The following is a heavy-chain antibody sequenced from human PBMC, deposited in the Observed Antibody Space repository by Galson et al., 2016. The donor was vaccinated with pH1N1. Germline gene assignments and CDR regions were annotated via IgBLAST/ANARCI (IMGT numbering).Heavy chain of an antibody. CDR2: INSDGSTT. CDR1: GFTFSKHW. CDR3: ARGNMGLDY. Sequence: SLRLSCAASGFTFSKHWMHWVRQVPGKGLVWVSHINSDGSTTNYAGAVKGRFTISRDNAKNTPSLQMNSLGVEDTAVYYCARGNMGLDYWGQGILVTVSS. J-gene: IGHJ4*02. V-gene: IGHV3-74*01. D-gene: IGHD2/OR15-2a*01.